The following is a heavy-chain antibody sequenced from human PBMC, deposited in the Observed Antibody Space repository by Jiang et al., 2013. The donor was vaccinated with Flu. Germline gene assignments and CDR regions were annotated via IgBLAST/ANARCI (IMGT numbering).Heavy chain of an antibody. D-gene: IGHD2-2*01. CDR2: IYPGDSDT. CDR3: ARHVRSIVVIPTSDWWFDP. J-gene: IGHJ5*02. Sequence: GAEVKKPGESLKISCRGSGYSFATYWIGWVRHIPGKGLEWMGIIYPGDSDTRYSPAFQGQVTISADRSISTAYLQWSSLKASDTAMYYCARHVRSIVVIPTSDWWFDPWGQGTLVTV. CDR1: GYSFATYW. V-gene: IGHV5-51*01.